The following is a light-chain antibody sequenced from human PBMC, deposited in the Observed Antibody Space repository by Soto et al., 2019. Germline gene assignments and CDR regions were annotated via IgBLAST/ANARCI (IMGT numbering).Light chain of an antibody. Sequence: EIVLAQSPATLSLSPGERATLSCRASQSVSSYLAWYQQKPGQAPRLLIYDASNRATGIPARFSGSGSGTDFTLTISSLEPEDFAVYCCQQRSNWPPITIGQGTRLEIK. V-gene: IGKV3-11*01. CDR1: QSVSSY. CDR2: DAS. J-gene: IGKJ5*01. CDR3: QQRSNWPPIT.